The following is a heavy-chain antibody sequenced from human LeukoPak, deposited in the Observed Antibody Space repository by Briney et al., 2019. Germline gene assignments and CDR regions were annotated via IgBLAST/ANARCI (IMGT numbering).Heavy chain of an antibody. V-gene: IGHV1-8*01. D-gene: IGHD6-19*01. Sequence: ASVKVSCKASGYTFTSYDINWVRQATGQGLEWMGWMNPNSGNTGYAQKFQGRVTMTRNTSISTAYMELSSLRSEDTAVYYCARDCDRAWDSSGWCIDYWGQGTPVTVSS. CDR2: MNPNSGNT. CDR1: GYTFTSYD. J-gene: IGHJ4*02. CDR3: ARDCDRAWDSSGWCIDY.